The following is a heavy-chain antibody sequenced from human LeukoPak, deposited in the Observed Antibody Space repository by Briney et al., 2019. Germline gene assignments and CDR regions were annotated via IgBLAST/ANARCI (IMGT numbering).Heavy chain of an antibody. D-gene: IGHD6-13*01. J-gene: IGHJ6*03. CDR3: AAGRGHTTIAAAGTGPPDMDV. CDR1: GFTFTSSA. V-gene: IGHV1-58*02. CDR2: IVVGSGNT. Sequence: GASVKVSCKASGFTFTSSAMQWVRQARGQRLEWIGWIVVGSGNTNYAQKFQERVTITRDMSTSTAYMELSSLRSEDTAVYYCAAGRGHTTIAAAGTGPPDMDVWGKGTTVTVSS.